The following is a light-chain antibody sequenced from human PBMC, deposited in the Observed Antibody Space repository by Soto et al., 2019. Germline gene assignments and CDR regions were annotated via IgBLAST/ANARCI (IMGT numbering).Light chain of an antibody. CDR2: EVN. V-gene: IGLV2-14*01. CDR1: SSDIGRYNY. J-gene: IGLJ1*01. Sequence: QSALTHPASVSGSPGQSITISCTGTSSDIGRYNYVSWFQQHPGKVPKLVIFEVNYRPSGVSDRFYGSKSGNTASLTITGLQADPEADYYCTSCITANTRCVFGSGTKVTVL. CDR3: TSCITANTRCV.